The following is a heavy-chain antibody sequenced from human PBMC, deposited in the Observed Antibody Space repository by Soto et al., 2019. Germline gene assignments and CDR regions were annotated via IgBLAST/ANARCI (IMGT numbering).Heavy chain of an antibody. Sequence: GESLKISCKGSGYSFTRYWIGWVRQMPGKGLEWMGIIYPGDSDTRYSPSFQGQVTFSDDKSISTAYLQWSSLKASDTAMYYCARRQDYYHSSGYLGSAFDFWGQGTLVTVSS. CDR2: IYPGDSDT. CDR1: GYSFTRYW. D-gene: IGHD3-22*01. V-gene: IGHV5-51*01. J-gene: IGHJ4*02. CDR3: ARRQDYYHSSGYLGSAFDF.